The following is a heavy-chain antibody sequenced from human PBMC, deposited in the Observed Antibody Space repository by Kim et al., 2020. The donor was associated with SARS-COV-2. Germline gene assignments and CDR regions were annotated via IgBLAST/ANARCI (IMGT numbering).Heavy chain of an antibody. Sequence: NPPRKSRVTISVDTSKNQFSLKLSSVTAAAPAVYYCARRPVVTPGPWFDPWGQGTLVTVSS. J-gene: IGHJ5*02. D-gene: IGHD2-21*02. CDR3: ARRPVVTPGPWFDP. V-gene: IGHV4-39*01.